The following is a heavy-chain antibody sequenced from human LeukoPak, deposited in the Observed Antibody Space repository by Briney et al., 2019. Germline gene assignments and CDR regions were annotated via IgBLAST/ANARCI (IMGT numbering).Heavy chain of an antibody. D-gene: IGHD6-13*01. CDR3: AVEIYSSSWWWFDH. CDR1: GGSISSYY. J-gene: IGHJ5*02. CDR2: IYTSGST. Sequence: PSETLSLTCTVSGGSISSYYWSWLRQPAGKGLEWIGRIYTSGSTNYNPSLKSRVTMSVDTSKNQFSLKLSSVTAADTDVYYCAVEIYSSSWWWFDHWGQGTLVTVSS. V-gene: IGHV4-4*07.